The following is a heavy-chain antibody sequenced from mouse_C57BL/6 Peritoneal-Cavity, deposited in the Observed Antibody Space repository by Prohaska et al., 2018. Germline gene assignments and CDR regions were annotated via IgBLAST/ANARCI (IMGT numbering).Heavy chain of an antibody. V-gene: IGHV1-26*01. J-gene: IGHJ4*01. CDR2: INPNNGGT. CDR1: GYTFTDYY. D-gene: IGHD2-1*01. CDR3: ASDGNLDDYAMDY. Sequence: PGASVKLSCKASGYTFTDYYINWVNQSHWKSLEWIGDINPNNGGTSYNQKFKGKATLTVDKSSSTAYMELRSLTSEDSAVYYCASDGNLDDYAMDYWGQGTSVTISS.